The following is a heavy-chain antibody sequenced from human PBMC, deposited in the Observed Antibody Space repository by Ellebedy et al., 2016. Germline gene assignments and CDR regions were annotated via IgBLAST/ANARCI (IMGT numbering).Heavy chain of an antibody. CDR3: ASTITFGGVIVNIYYFDY. CDR1: GFTFADYA. D-gene: IGHD3-16*02. J-gene: IGHJ4*02. V-gene: IGHV3-7*01. Sequence: GGSLRLXXAASGFTFADYALHWARQAPGKGLEWVANIKQDGSEKYYVDSVKGRFTISRDNAKNSLYLQMNSLRAEDTAVYYCASTITFGGVIVNIYYFDYWGQGTLVTVSS. CDR2: IKQDGSEK.